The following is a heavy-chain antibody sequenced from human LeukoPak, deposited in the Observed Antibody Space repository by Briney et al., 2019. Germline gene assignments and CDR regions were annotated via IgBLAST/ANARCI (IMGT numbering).Heavy chain of an antibody. CDR3: ARDGVGSSWTSSGMDV. D-gene: IGHD6-13*01. Sequence: PGGSLRLSCAASGFTFSSYAMNWVRQAPGKGLEWVSYISSSGSTIYYADSVKGRFTISRDNAKNSLYLQMNSLRAEDTAVYYCARDGVGSSWTSSGMDVWGQGTTVTVSS. CDR2: ISSSGSTI. V-gene: IGHV3-48*04. CDR1: GFTFSSYA. J-gene: IGHJ6*02.